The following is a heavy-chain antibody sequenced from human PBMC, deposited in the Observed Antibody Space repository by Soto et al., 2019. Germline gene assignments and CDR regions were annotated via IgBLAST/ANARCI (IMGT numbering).Heavy chain of an antibody. J-gene: IGHJ5*02. V-gene: IGHV4-4*07. CDR3: AREGPPYYYGSGSNWFDP. CDR1: GGSISSYY. CDR2: IYTSGST. D-gene: IGHD3-10*01. Sequence: ASETLSLTCTVSGGSISSYYWSWIRQPAGKGLEWIGRIYTSGSTNYNPSLKSRVTMSVDTSKNQFSLKLSSVTAADTAVYYCAREGPPYYYGSGSNWFDPWGQGTLVTVSS.